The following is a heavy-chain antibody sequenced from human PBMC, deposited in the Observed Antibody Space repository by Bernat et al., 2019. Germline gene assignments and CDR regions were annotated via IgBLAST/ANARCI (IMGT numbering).Heavy chain of an antibody. J-gene: IGHJ4*02. D-gene: IGHD3-10*01. V-gene: IGHV3-23*04. CDR1: GFTFSTYA. Sequence: EVQLVESGGGSVQPGGSLRLSCAASGFTFSTYAMNWVRQAPGNGLEWVSSINASGGKTFLADSVKGRFTISRDNSKNTLYLHMNSLRAEDTAVYYCAKGSIWSPYFDYWGQGTLVTVSA. CDR3: AKGSIWSPYFDY. CDR2: INASGGKT.